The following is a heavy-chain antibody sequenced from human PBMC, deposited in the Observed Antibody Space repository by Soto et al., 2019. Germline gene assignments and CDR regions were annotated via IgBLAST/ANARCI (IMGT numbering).Heavy chain of an antibody. CDR1: GFTFSSYA. D-gene: IGHD3-3*01. CDR3: AKDRTTGVVKGRGMDV. Sequence: GGSLRLSCAAPGFTFSSYAMSWVRQAPGKGLEWVSAISGSGGSTYYADSVKGRFTISRDNSKNTLYLQMNSLRAEDTAVYYCAKDRTTGVVKGRGMDVWGQGTTVTV. CDR2: ISGSGGST. J-gene: IGHJ6*02. V-gene: IGHV3-23*01.